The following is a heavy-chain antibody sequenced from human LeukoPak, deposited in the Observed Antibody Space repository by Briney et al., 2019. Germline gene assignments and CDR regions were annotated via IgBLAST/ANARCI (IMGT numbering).Heavy chain of an antibody. D-gene: IGHD3-10*01. CDR2: IDTGTSTI. Sequence: GGSLRLSCAASGSTFSTYSMNWVRQAPGKGLEWVSYIDTGTSTIYYADSVKGRFTISRDNAKNSLYLQMNSLRAEDTAVYYCARDSGITMVRGRNSLGFDIWGQGTMVTVSS. CDR1: GSTFSTYS. CDR3: ARDSGITMVRGRNSLGFDI. V-gene: IGHV3-48*04. J-gene: IGHJ3*02.